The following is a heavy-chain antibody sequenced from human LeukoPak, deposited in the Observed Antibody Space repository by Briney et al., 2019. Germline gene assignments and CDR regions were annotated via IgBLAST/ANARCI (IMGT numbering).Heavy chain of an antibody. D-gene: IGHD7-27*01. CDR1: GFTFSSYT. CDR3: AKDGGLWVSAHWGDS. CDR2: ITTGDGNT. V-gene: IGHV3-23*01. J-gene: IGHJ4*02. Sequence: GGSLRLSCTASGFTFSSYTMNWVRQAPGKGLKWVSTITTGDGNTYYADSVKGRFTVSRDDSKNTLYLQMNSLRAEDTAVYYCAKDGGLWVSAHWGDSWGRGTLVTVSS.